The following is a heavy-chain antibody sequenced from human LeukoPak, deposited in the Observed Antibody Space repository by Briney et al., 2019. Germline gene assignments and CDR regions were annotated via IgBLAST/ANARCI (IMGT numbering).Heavy chain of an antibody. J-gene: IGHJ6*02. CDR3: ARDGGVGSGSYIFLGASYGMDV. CDR2: ISSSSSYI. CDR1: GFTSSSYS. Sequence: GGSLRLSCAASGFTSSSYSMNWVRQAPGKGLEWVSSISSSSSYIYYADSVKGRFTISRDNSKNTLYLQMNSLRAEDTAVYYCARDGGVGSGSYIFLGASYGMDVWGQGTTVTVSS. V-gene: IGHV3-21*01. D-gene: IGHD3-10*01.